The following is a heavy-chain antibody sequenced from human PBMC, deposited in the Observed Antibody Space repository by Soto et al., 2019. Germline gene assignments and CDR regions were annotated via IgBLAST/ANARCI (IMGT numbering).Heavy chain of an antibody. V-gene: IGHV3-74*01. D-gene: IGHD4-4*01. CDR1: GFTFSSYW. Sequence: GGSLRLSCAASGFTFSSYWMHWVRQAPGKGLVWVSRINSDGSSTSYADSVKGRFTISRDNAKNTLYLQMNSLRAEDTAVYYCARVVATVSHYYYHYFMDFRGKGSSVIVSS. CDR2: INSDGSST. CDR3: ARVVATVSHYYYHYFMDF. J-gene: IGHJ6*03.